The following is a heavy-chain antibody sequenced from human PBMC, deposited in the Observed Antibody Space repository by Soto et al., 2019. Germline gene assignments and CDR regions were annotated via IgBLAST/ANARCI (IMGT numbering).Heavy chain of an antibody. CDR3: ARSPSSIAADFDY. J-gene: IGHJ4*02. CDR1: GFTFSSYS. Sequence: PGGSLRLSCAASGFTFSSYSMNWVRQAPGKGLEWVSSISSSSSYIYYADSVKGRFTISRDNAKNSLYLQMNSLRAEDTAVYYCARSPSSIAADFDYWGQGTLVTVSS. V-gene: IGHV3-21*01. D-gene: IGHD6-25*01. CDR2: ISSSSSYI.